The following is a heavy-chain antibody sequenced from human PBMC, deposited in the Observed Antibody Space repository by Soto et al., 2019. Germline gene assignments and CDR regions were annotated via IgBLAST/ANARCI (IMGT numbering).Heavy chain of an antibody. CDR2: INPSGGST. Sequence: QVQLVQSGAEVKKPGASVKVSCKASGYTFTSYYMHWVRQAPGQGLEWMGIINPSGGSTSYAQKFQGRVTMTRDTSTSTVYRELSSLRSEDTAVYYCARNRYGSGSYLYYFDYWGQGTLVTVSS. D-gene: IGHD3-10*01. CDR3: ARNRYGSGSYLYYFDY. J-gene: IGHJ4*02. CDR1: GYTFTSYY. V-gene: IGHV1-46*03.